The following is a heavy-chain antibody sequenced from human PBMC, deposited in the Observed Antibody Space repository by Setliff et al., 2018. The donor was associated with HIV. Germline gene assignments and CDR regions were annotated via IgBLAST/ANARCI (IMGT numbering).Heavy chain of an antibody. D-gene: IGHD2-8*01. CDR2: LYVSGDT. J-gene: IGHJ5*02. CDR1: DDPISSYY. V-gene: IGHV4-4*07. Sequence: SETLSLTCYVTDDPISSYYWSWVRQPAGKGLEWIGRLYVSGDTNYNPSLKSRVTMSLDTSKKHFSLKLKSVTAADTAVYYCARLLSSNGLFCLLDPWGPGTLVTFS. CDR3: ARLLSSNGLFCLLDP.